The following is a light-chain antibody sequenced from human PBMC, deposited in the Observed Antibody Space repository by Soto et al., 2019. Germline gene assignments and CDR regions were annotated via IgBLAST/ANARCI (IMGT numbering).Light chain of an antibody. CDR1: QSLRHHNGYNY. Sequence: DIVMTQSPLSLPVTPGEPASISCRSSQSLRHHNGYNYLDWYLQKPGQSPQVLIYLGSNRASGDPDRVSGSGQCTVFPLKISRVEAEDVGVYYCIQTLQAPYSFGQGPKLEIK. CDR3: IQTLQAPYS. J-gene: IGKJ2*01. V-gene: IGKV2-28*01. CDR2: LGS.